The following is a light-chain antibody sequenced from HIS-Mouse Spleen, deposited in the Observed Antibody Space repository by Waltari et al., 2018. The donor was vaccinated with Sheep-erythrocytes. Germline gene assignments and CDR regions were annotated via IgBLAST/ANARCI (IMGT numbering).Light chain of an antibody. CDR2: AAS. V-gene: IGKV1-12*01. CDR3: QQANSFPYT. Sequence: DLQMTQSPSSVSASVGDRVTITCRASQGISSWLAWSQQKPGKAPKLLIYAASSLQSGVPSRFSGSGSGTDFTLTISSLQPEDFATYYCQQANSFPYTFGQGTKLEIK. CDR1: QGISSW. J-gene: IGKJ2*01.